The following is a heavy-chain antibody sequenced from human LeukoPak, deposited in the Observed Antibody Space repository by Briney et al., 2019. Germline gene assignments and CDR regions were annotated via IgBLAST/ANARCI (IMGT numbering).Heavy chain of an antibody. V-gene: IGHV1-69*05. D-gene: IGHD3-22*01. J-gene: IGHJ4*02. Sequence: SSVKVSCQASGGTFSSYAISWVRQAPGQGLEWMGRIIPIFGTANYAQKFQGRVTITTDESTSTAYMELSSLRSEDTAVYYCARARTYYDSSGYPFDYWGQGTLVTVSS. CDR1: GGTFSSYA. CDR3: ARARTYYDSSGYPFDY. CDR2: IIPIFGTA.